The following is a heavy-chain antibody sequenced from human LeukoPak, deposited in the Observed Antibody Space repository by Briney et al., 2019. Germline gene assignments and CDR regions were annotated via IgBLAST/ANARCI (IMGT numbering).Heavy chain of an antibody. D-gene: IGHD2-15*01. Sequence: PSETLSLTCTVSGDSISSSTYYWGWIRQPPGKGLEWIGYIYYSGSTNYNPSLKSRVTISVDTSKNQFSLKLSSVTAADTAVYYCAKEKRVATSPGAFDIWGQGTMVTVSS. V-gene: IGHV4-61*01. J-gene: IGHJ3*02. CDR1: GDSISSSTYY. CDR2: IYYSGST. CDR3: AKEKRVATSPGAFDI.